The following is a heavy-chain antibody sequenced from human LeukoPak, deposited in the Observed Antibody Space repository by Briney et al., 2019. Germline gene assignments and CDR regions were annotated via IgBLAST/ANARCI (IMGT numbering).Heavy chain of an antibody. V-gene: IGHV1-69*13. CDR1: GYTFTSYA. D-gene: IGHD3-22*01. CDR2: IIPIFGTA. Sequence: GASVKVSCKASGYTFTSYAISWVRQAPGQGLEWMGGIIPIFGTANYAQKFQGRVTVTADESTSTAYMELSSLRSEDTAVYYCARDFPPNYYDSSGYPWGQGTLVTVSS. J-gene: IGHJ4*02. CDR3: ARDFPPNYYDSSGYP.